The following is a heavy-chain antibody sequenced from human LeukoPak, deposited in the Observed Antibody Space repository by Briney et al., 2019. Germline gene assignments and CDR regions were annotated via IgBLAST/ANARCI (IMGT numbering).Heavy chain of an antibody. CDR1: GGSINTYF. CDR3: ASDRYGGIIDS. V-gene: IGHV4-4*07. J-gene: IGHJ4*02. CDR2: IYPSGST. D-gene: IGHD2-15*01. Sequence: PSETLSLTCTVSGGSINTYFWTWIRQPAGKGLQWIGRIYPSGSTNYSPSLKSRLTMSVDTSNNQFSLKLSSVTAADTAVYSCASDRYGGIIDSWGQGTLVSVSS.